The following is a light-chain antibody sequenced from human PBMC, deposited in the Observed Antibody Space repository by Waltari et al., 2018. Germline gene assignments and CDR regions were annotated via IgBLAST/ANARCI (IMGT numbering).Light chain of an antibody. CDR2: GES. V-gene: IGKV3-11*01. CDR1: QRVGRY. Sequence: EIVLTQSPGTLSLSPGERATLPCRASQRVGRYLVWYHQKPGQAPRLLIYGESTRATGIPDRFSGSGSGTYFSLTVSRLEPEDFGLYYCQHNLRLPVKFGQGTKVDIK. J-gene: IGKJ1*01. CDR3: QHNLRLPVK.